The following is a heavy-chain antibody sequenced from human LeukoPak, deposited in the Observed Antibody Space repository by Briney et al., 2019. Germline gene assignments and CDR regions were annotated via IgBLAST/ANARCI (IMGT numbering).Heavy chain of an antibody. D-gene: IGHD3-10*01. CDR1: GGSISSSSYY. Sequence: PSETLSLTCTVSGGSISSSSYYWGWIRQPPGKGLEWIGSIYYSGSTYYNPSLKSRVTISVDTSKNQFSLKLSSVTAADTAVYYCARLWFGEITNWFDPWGQGTLVTVSS. V-gene: IGHV4-39*07. CDR3: ARLWFGEITNWFDP. J-gene: IGHJ5*02. CDR2: IYYSGST.